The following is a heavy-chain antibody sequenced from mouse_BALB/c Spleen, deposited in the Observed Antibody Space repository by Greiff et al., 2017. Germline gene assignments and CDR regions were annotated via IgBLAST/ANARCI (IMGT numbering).Heavy chain of an antibody. CDR3: ARFYRYDEAMDY. V-gene: IGHV1S135*01. CDR2: IDPFNGGT. J-gene: IGHJ4*01. CDR1: GYSFTSYY. Sequence: EVKLQQSGPELMKPGASVKISCKASGYSFTSYYMHWVKQSHGKSLEWIGYIDPFNGGTSYNQKFKGKATLTVDKSSSTAYMHLSSLTSEDSAVYYCARFYRYDEAMDYWGQGTSVTVSS. D-gene: IGHD2-14*01.